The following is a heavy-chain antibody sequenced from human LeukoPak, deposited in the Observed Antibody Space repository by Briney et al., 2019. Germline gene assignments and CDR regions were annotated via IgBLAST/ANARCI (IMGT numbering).Heavy chain of an antibody. CDR3: ARERVLRFLEWSPDY. J-gene: IGHJ4*02. CDR2: INPSGGST. Sequence: GASVKVSFTASVYTFTIYYMHWVRQAPGQGLEWMGIINPSGGSTSYAQKFQGRVTMTRDTSTSTVHMELSSLRSEDTAVYYCARERVLRFLEWSPDYWGQGTLVTVSS. CDR1: VYTFTIYY. D-gene: IGHD3-3*01. V-gene: IGHV1-46*01.